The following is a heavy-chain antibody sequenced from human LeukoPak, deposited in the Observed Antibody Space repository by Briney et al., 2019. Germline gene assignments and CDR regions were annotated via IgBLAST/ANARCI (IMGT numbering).Heavy chain of an antibody. CDR1: GFTFSSYA. Sequence: SGGSLRLSCAASGFTFSSYAMNWVRQAPGKGLEWVAVISYDGSNKYYADSVKGRFTISRDNSKNTLYLQMNSLRAEDTAVYYCAEAEQQLVPTTCMDVWGQGTTVTVSS. V-gene: IGHV3-30*04. D-gene: IGHD6-13*01. J-gene: IGHJ6*02. CDR2: ISYDGSNK. CDR3: AEAEQQLVPTTCMDV.